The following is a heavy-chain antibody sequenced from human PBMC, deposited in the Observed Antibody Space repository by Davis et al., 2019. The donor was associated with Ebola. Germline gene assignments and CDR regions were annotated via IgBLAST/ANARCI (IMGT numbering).Heavy chain of an antibody. Sequence: GESLKISCAASGFTFSSYAMSWVRQAPGKGLAWVSAISGSGGSTYHADSAKGRFTISRDNSKNTLYLQMNSLRAEDTVVYYCATNPGGIPVWGQGTLVTVSS. J-gene: IGHJ4*02. D-gene: IGHD3-16*01. CDR3: ATNPGGIPV. CDR1: GFTFSSYA. CDR2: ISGSGGST. V-gene: IGHV3-23*01.